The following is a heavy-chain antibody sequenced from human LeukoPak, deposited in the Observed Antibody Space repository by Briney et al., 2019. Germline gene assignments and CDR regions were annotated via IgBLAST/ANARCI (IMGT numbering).Heavy chain of an antibody. D-gene: IGHD1-26*01. V-gene: IGHV4-30-4*01. CDR1: GGSINSGDYY. Sequence: PSETLSLTCTVSGGSINSGDYYWSWIRQPPGKGLEWIGYINYRGSTYYNPSLKSRVSISVDTSKNQFSLKLNSVTAADTAVYYCAGGSPPVAGGKSDYWGQGTLVTVSS. CDR3: AGGSPPVAGGKSDY. CDR2: INYRGST. J-gene: IGHJ4*02.